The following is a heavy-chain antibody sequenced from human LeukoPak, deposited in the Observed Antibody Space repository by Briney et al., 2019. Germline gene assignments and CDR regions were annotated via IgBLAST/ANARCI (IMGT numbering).Heavy chain of an antibody. CDR2: ISYDGSNQ. Sequence: PGGSLRLSCAASGFTFSNFGIHWVRQAPGKGLEWVAFISYDGSNQYYADSVKGRFTISRDNSKSTLYLQMNSLRPEDTAVYYCAKGYYYDSSGYYQHFDHWGQGTLVTVSS. D-gene: IGHD3-22*01. J-gene: IGHJ4*02. CDR1: GFTFSNFG. V-gene: IGHV3-30*18. CDR3: AKGYYYDSSGYYQHFDH.